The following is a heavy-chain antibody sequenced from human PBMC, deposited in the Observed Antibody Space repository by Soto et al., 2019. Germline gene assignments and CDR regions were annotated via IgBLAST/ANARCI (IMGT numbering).Heavy chain of an antibody. CDR3: AREVNNYYGMDV. J-gene: IGHJ6*02. Sequence: QVQLQESGPGLVKPSQTLSLTCSISVASISSDDYYCCCFPQPPWKGLEWIGYISYSGSTYYNPSLKSRITISVDTSKTQFSLILSSVTAADTAVFYCAREVNNYYGMDVWGQGTTVTVSS. V-gene: IGHV4-30-4*01. CDR1: VASISSDDYY. CDR2: ISYSGST.